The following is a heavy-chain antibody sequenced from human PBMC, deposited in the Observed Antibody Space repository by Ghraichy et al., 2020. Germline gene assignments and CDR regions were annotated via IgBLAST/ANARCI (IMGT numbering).Heavy chain of an antibody. J-gene: IGHJ4*02. D-gene: IGHD2-8*01. CDR2: IKSRTHGGTT. CDR1: GFTFSNAW. Sequence: GGSLRLSCTASGFTFSNAWMTWVRQAPGKGLEWVGRIKSRTHGGTTDYGAPVKGRVTISRDDSKNTLYLQMSSLNTDDTAVYYCTTNPFDLGVDYWGQGTLVTVSS. V-gene: IGHV3-15*01. CDR3: TTNPFDLGVDY.